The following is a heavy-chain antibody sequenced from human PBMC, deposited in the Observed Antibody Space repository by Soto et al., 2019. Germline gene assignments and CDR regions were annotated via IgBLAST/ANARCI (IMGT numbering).Heavy chain of an antibody. CDR3: ARDSGITGTTSAY. Sequence: EVQLVESGGGLVQPGGSLRLSCAASGFTFSSYSMNWVRQAPGKGLEWVSYISSSSSTIYYADSVKGRFTVSRDNAKNSLYLQMNSRRDEDTAVYYCARDSGITGTTSAYWGQGTLVTVSS. CDR2: ISSSSSTI. V-gene: IGHV3-48*02. J-gene: IGHJ4*02. CDR1: GFTFSSYS. D-gene: IGHD1-7*01.